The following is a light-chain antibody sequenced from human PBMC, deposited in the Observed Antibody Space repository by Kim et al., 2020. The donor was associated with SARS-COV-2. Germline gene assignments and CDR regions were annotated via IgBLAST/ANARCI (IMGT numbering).Light chain of an antibody. J-gene: IGLJ3*02. V-gene: IGLV2-14*03. Sequence: GQSCTSSCTGTSGHVGAYNYFTWYQQHPGKAPKLMIYDVTKWPSGVSSRFSCSKSGNTSSLTVSVLQAEDEADYYCSSYSSSDSWVFGGGTHLTVL. CDR3: SSYSSSDSWV. CDR2: DVT. CDR1: SGHVGAYNY.